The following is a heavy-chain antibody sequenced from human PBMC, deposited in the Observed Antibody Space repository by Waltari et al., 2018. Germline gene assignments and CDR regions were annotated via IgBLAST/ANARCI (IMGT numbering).Heavy chain of an antibody. CDR1: GFRFSDYA. CDR3: ARDGLSNVGARAIPEGGMDV. D-gene: IGHD6-6*01. Sequence: EVQLVESGGGLVQPGGSPRPSCAASGFRFSDYAMHWVRQAPGKGLEWLSYINGDGTTVYYADSVQGRLTISRDNAKNSLYLQINSLRGEDTAVYYCARDGLSNVGARAIPEGGMDVWGQGTTVTVSS. V-gene: IGHV3-48*03. J-gene: IGHJ6*02. CDR2: INGDGTTV.